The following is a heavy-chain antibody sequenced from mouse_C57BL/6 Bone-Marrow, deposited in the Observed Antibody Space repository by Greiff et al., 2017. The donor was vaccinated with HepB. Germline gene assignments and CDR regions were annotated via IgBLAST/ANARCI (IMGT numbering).Heavy chain of an antibody. D-gene: IGHD3-2*02. V-gene: IGHV5-4*01. J-gene: IGHJ4*01. CDR1: GFTFSSYA. CDR2: ISDGGSYT. Sequence: DVQLVESGGGLVKPGGSLKLSCAASGFTFSSYAMSWVRQTPEKRLEWVATISDGGSYTYYPDNVKGRFTISRDNAKNNLYLQMSHLKSEDTAMYYCARPGQLSRYYAMDYWGQGTSVTVSS. CDR3: ARPGQLSRYYAMDY.